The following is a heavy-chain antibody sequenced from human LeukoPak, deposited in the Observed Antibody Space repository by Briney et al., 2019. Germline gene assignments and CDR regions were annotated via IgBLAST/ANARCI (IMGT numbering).Heavy chain of an antibody. Sequence: PGGSLRLSCAASGFTFSSYGMHWVRQAPGKGLEWVAFIRYDGSNKYYADSVKGRFTISRDNSKNTLYLQMNSLRAEDTAVYYCAREVGVAVAGTRTPDAFDIWGQGTMVTVSS. J-gene: IGHJ3*02. V-gene: IGHV3-30*02. CDR2: IRYDGSNK. CDR1: GFTFSSYG. D-gene: IGHD6-19*01. CDR3: AREVGVAVAGTRTPDAFDI.